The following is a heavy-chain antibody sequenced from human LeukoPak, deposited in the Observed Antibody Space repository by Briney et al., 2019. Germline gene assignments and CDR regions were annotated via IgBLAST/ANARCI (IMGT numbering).Heavy chain of an antibody. CDR3: ARGYSSSFYFDY. V-gene: IGHV3-9*01. CDR2: ISWNSGSI. D-gene: IGHD6-6*01. CDR1: GFTFSSYT. J-gene: IGHJ4*02. Sequence: GGSLRLSCAASGFTFSSYTMHWVRQAPGKGLEWVSGISWNSGSIGYADSVKGRFTISRDNAKNSLYLQMSSLRVEDTAVYYCARGYSSSFYFDYWGQGTLVTVSS.